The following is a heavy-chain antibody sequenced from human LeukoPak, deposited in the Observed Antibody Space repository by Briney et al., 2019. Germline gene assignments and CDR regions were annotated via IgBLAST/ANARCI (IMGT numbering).Heavy chain of an antibody. CDR3: AASTIFANDY. CDR2: ISYDGSNK. D-gene: IGHD3-3*01. CDR1: GFTFSSYG. J-gene: IGHJ4*02. V-gene: IGHV3-30*03. Sequence: PGGSLRLSCAASGFTFSSYGMHWVRQAPGKGLEWVAVISYDGSNKYYADSVKGRFTISRDNSKNTLYLQMNSLRAEDTAVYYCAASTIFANDYWGQGTLVTVSS.